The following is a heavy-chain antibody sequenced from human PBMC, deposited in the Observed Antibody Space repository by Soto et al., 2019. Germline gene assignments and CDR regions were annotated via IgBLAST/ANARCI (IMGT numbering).Heavy chain of an antibody. CDR2: IIPISGTA. Sequence: ASVKVSCKASGGTFSSYAISWVRQAPGQGLEWMGGIIPISGTANYAQKFQGRVTITADKSTSTAYMELSSLRSEDTAVYYCARQGYSSGWYGTYDYWGQGTLVTVSS. D-gene: IGHD6-19*01. V-gene: IGHV1-69*06. CDR3: ARQGYSSGWYGTYDY. CDR1: GGTFSSYA. J-gene: IGHJ4*02.